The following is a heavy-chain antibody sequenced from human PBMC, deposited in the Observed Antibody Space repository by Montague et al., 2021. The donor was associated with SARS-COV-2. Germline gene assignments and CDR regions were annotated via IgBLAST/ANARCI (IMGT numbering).Heavy chain of an antibody. CDR3: ARTPTRPLSLDS. V-gene: IGHV4-4*07. Sequence: SETLSLTCAVSGGSITGFSWSWVRQPAGKVLEWIGRVTTSGTTNYSPSLRSRVTMSVDTSKNQFSLNLNSVTAADTAIYYCARTPTRPLSLDSWGQGTLVTVSS. D-gene: IGHD1-1*01. J-gene: IGHJ4*02. CDR2: VTTSGTT. CDR1: GGSITGFS.